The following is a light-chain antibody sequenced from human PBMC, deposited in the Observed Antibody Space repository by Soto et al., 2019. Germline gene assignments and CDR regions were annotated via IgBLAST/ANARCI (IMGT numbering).Light chain of an antibody. J-gene: IGKJ4*01. CDR1: QSVSSY. CDR3: QRYNKWPLT. Sequence: EIVMTQSPATLSEYPGERATLSCRASQSVSSYLAWYQQKRGQAPRLLIYGTSTRATGIPARFSGSGSGTEFTLTISSLQSEDFAVYYCQRYNKWPLTFGGGTKVEIK. CDR2: GTS. V-gene: IGKV3-15*01.